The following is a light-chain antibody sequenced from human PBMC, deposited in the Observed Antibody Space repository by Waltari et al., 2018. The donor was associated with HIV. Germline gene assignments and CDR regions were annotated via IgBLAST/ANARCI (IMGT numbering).Light chain of an antibody. CDR3: CSYAGSSTVV. CDR1: SSDVGPYNL. Sequence: QSALTQPASVSGSPGQSITISCVGTSSDVGPYNLVSWYQQHPGKAPKLMIYEVTKRPSGVSNRFSGSKSGNTASLTISGLQAEDEADYYCCSYAGSSTVVFGGGTKLTVL. V-gene: IGLV2-23*02. J-gene: IGLJ2*01. CDR2: EVT.